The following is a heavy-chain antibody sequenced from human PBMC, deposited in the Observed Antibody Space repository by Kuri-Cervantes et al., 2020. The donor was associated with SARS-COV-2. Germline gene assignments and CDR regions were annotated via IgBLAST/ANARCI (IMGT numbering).Heavy chain of an antibody. CDR2: IYHSGST. Sequence: SETLSLTCAASGGSISSSNWWSWVRQPPGKGLEWIGEIYHSGSTNYNPSLKSRVTISVDKSKNQFSLKLSSVTAADTAVYYCVRDRPYSSSWYYYHGMDVWGQGTTVTVSS. CDR1: GGSISSSNW. CDR3: VRDRPYSSSWYYYHGMDV. V-gene: IGHV4-4*02. D-gene: IGHD6-13*01. J-gene: IGHJ6*02.